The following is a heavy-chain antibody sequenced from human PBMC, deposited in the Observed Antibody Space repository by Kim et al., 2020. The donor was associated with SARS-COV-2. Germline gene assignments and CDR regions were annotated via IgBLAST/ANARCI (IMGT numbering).Heavy chain of an antibody. D-gene: IGHD6-19*01. CDR1: GFTFSKYA. J-gene: IGHJ4*02. CDR3: ATYGISVAGVDF. CDR2: IKHDGSDR. Sequence: GGSLRLSCAASGFTFSKYAMRWVRQAPGKGPEWLAIIKHDGSDRHYVDSVKGRFTISRDNAKNSLYLQMNNLRAEDTAVYYCATYGISVAGVDFWGQGTLVTVSS. V-gene: IGHV3-7*01.